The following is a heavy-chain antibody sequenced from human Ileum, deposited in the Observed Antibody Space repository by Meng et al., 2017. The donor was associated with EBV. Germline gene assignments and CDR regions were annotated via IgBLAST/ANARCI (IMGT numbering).Heavy chain of an antibody. Sequence: QVQLVQSGAEVKKPGASVNVYCKASGYTLTSYAMHWVRQAHGQRLEWMGWINAGNGNTKYSQKFQGRVTITRDTSASTAYMELSSLRSEDTAVYYCASHALWQQTFDYWGQGTLVTVSS. V-gene: IGHV1-3*01. CDR2: INAGNGNT. CDR3: ASHALWQQTFDY. J-gene: IGHJ4*02. D-gene: IGHD2-21*01. CDR1: GYTLTSYA.